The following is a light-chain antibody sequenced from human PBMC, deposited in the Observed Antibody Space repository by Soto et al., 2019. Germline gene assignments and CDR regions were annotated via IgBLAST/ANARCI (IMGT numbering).Light chain of an antibody. J-gene: IGLJ2*01. CDR2: EVS. CDR1: NSDLGSYNL. Sequence: QSALTQPASVSGSPGQSITISCTGTNSDLGSYNLVSWYQQHPGKAPKLMIFEVSNRPSGVSNRFSGSKSVNTASLTISGLQAEDEADYYCSSYTTTSTVVVFGGGTKLTVL. V-gene: IGLV2-14*02. CDR3: SSYTTTSTVVV.